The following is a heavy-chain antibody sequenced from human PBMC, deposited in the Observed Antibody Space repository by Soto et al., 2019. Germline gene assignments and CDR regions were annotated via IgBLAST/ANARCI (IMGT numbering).Heavy chain of an antibody. CDR2: IYHSGST. Sequence: TLSLTCAVSGGSISSSNWWSWVRQPPGKGLEWIGEIYHSGSTNYNPSLKSRVTISVDKSKSQFSLKLSSVTAADTAVYYCARGQAAAGWYYFDYWGQGTLVTVSS. CDR3: ARGQAAAGWYYFDY. CDR1: GGSISSSNW. J-gene: IGHJ4*02. D-gene: IGHD6-13*01. V-gene: IGHV4-4*02.